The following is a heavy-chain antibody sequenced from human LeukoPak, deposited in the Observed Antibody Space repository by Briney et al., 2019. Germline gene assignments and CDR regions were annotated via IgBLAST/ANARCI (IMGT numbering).Heavy chain of an antibody. CDR1: GGSISNRNW. D-gene: IGHD1-1*01. V-gene: IGHV4-4*02. CDR3: ARSFWGTTAISYFDY. Sequence: PSGTLSLTCTVSGGSISNRNWWSWVRQSPGKGLEWIGEIYHSGSTNYNPSLKSRVTMSVDKSKKQFSLNLSSVTAADTAVYYCARSFWGTTAISYFDYWGQGTLVTVSS. J-gene: IGHJ4*02. CDR2: IYHSGST.